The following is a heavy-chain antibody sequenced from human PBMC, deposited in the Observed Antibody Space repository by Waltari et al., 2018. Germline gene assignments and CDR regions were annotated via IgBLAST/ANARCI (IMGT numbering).Heavy chain of an antibody. CDR1: GFSLSTSGMC. CDR2: IDWDDDK. D-gene: IGHD6-6*01. Sequence: QVTLRESGPALVKPTQTLTLTCTFPGFSLSTSGMCVSWIRQPPGKALEWLARIDWDDDKYYSTSLKTRLTISKDTSKNQVVLTMTNMDPVDTATYYCARIIAARRDYGMDVWGQGTTVTVSS. CDR3: ARIIAARRDYGMDV. V-gene: IGHV2-70*15. J-gene: IGHJ6*02.